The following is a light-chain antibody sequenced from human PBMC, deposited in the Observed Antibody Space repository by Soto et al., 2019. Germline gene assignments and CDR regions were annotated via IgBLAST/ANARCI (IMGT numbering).Light chain of an antibody. CDR2: AAS. Sequence: DIQMTQSPSSLSASVGDRVTITCRASQSISSYLNWYQQKPGKAPKLLIYAASSLQSGVPSRFSGSGSGTDFTLTIRSLKPEDFATYYCQQSYSTWTFGQGTKLDIK. J-gene: IGKJ1*01. CDR1: QSISSY. CDR3: QQSYSTWT. V-gene: IGKV1-39*01.